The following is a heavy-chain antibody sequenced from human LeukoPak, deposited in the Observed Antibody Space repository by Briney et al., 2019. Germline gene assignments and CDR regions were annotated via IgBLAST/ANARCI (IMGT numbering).Heavy chain of an antibody. CDR3: AKASGDSYGYPFDY. J-gene: IGHJ4*02. CDR1: GFTFSSYA. CDR2: FSGSGGST. Sequence: PGGSLRLSCAASGFTFSSYAMSWVRQAPGKGLEWVSGFSGSGGSTYYADSVKGRFIISRDNSKNTLYLQMNSLRAEDTAVYYCAKASGDSYGYPFDYWGQGTLVTVSS. D-gene: IGHD5-18*01. V-gene: IGHV3-23*01.